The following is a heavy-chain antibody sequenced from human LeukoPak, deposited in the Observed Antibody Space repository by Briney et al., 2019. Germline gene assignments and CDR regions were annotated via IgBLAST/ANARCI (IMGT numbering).Heavy chain of an antibody. D-gene: IGHD6-13*01. Sequence: ASVKVSCQASGYTFTSYYMHWVRQAPGQGLEWMGIIKPSGGSTSYAQKFQGRVTMARDTSTSTVYMELSSLRSEDTAVYYCAREHPYSSSWDAFDIWGQGTMVTVSS. CDR3: AREHPYSSSWDAFDI. V-gene: IGHV1-46*01. J-gene: IGHJ3*02. CDR2: IKPSGGST. CDR1: GYTFTSYY.